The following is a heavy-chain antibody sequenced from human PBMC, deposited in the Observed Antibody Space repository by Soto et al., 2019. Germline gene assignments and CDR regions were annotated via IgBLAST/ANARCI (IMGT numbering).Heavy chain of an antibody. CDR2: INHSGST. D-gene: IGHD5-18*01. CDR1: GGSFSGYY. CDR3: ASIGYSYGHMIDY. V-gene: IGHV4-34*01. Sequence: PSETLSLTCAVYGGSFSGYYWSWIRQPPGKGLEWIGEINHSGSTNYNPSLKSRVTISVDTSKNQFSLKLSSVTAADTAVYYCASIGYSYGHMIDYWGQGTLVTVS. J-gene: IGHJ4*02.